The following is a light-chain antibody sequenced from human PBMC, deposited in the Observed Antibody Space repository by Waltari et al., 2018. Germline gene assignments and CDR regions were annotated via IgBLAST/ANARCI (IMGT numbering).Light chain of an antibody. J-gene: IGLJ2*01. Sequence: YVLTQPPSVSVAPGQTARITCGGSNIGSKSVHWHQQTPGRAPILVVYADTDRPSGISERFPGSNAGNTATLIISGVEAGDEADYYWQVWDSRTDHVIFGGGTKLTVL. V-gene: IGLV3-21*02. CDR2: ADT. CDR3: QVWDSRTDHVI. CDR1: NIGSKS.